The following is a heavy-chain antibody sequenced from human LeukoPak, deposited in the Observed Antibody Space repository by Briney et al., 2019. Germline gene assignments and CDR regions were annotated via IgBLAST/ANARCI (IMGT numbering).Heavy chain of an antibody. CDR1: GGTFSSYA. CDR3: ARRNLGYCSSTSCYGLPLSVHYDILTGSYYYGMDV. J-gene: IGHJ6*02. CDR2: IIPIFGTA. V-gene: IGHV1-69*13. Sequence: GASVKVSCKASGGTFSSYAISWVRQAPGQGLEWMGGIIPIFGTANYAQKFQGRVTITADESTSTAYMELSSLRSEDTAVYYCARRNLGYCSSTSCYGLPLSVHYDILTGSYYYGMDVWGQGTTVTVSS. D-gene: IGHD2-2*01.